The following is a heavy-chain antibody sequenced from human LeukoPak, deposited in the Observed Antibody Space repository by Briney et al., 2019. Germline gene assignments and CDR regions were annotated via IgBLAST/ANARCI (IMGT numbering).Heavy chain of an antibody. Sequence: SETLSLTCTVSGGSISSYYWSWIRQPPGKGLEWIGYIYYSGSSNYNSSLKSRVTISVDTSKNQFSLKLSSVTAADTAVYYCARDGSFSGSACFDYWGQGILVTVSS. D-gene: IGHD1-26*01. J-gene: IGHJ4*02. CDR3: ARDGSFSGSACFDY. CDR2: IYYSGSS. CDR1: GGSISSYY. V-gene: IGHV4-59*01.